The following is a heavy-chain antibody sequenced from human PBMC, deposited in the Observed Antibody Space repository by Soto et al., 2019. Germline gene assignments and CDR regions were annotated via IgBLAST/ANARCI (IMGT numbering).Heavy chain of an antibody. Sequence: QVQLVQSGAEVKKPGASVKVSCKASGYTFTSYGISWVRQDPGQGVEWMGWCNAYNGNQHSAQKLQDSVTMTTDTSTSTAYMDLRSLRSDDTAVYYWARTLPPIDYWGQGTLVTVSS. CDR3: ARTLPPIDY. J-gene: IGHJ4*02. D-gene: IGHD1-26*01. CDR2: CNAYNGNQ. V-gene: IGHV1-18*01. CDR1: GYTFTSYG.